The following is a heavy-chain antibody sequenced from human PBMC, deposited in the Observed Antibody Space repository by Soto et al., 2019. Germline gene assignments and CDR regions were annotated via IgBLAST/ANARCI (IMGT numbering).Heavy chain of an antibody. V-gene: IGHV4-30-4*01. D-gene: IGHD3-10*01. CDR2: IYYSGST. CDR3: ARGGCGVLLGHGMDV. CDR1: GGSISSGDYY. J-gene: IGHJ6*02. Sequence: QVQLQESGPGLVKPSQTLSLTCTVSGGSISSGDYYWSWIRQPPGKGLEWIGYIYYSGSTYYNPSLKSRVTLSVAPSKNQFALKLSSVTAADAAVYYCARGGCGVLLGHGMDVWGQGTTVTVSS.